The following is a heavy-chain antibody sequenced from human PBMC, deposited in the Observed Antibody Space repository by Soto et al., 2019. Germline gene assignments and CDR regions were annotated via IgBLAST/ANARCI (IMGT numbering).Heavy chain of an antibody. CDR2: IIPIFGTA. D-gene: IGHD3-3*01. V-gene: IGHV1-69*13. CDR3: AISSLSRTGGRFLEWLKGYEKDAFDI. J-gene: IGHJ3*02. CDR1: GGTFSSYA. Sequence: SVKVSCKASGGTFSSYAISWVRQAPGQGLEWMGGIIPIFGTANYAQKFQGRVTITADESTSTAYMELSSLRSEDTAVYYCAISSLSRTGGRFLEWLKGYEKDAFDIWGQGTMVTVSS.